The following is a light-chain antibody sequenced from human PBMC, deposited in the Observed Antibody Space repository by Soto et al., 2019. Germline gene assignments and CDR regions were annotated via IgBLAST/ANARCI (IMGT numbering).Light chain of an antibody. CDR1: QGISNY. Sequence: DIQMTQSPSSLSASVGDRVTITCRASQGISNYLAWYQQKPGKVPKLLIYAAPTLQSGVPSRFSGSGSGTEFTLNISSLQPEDVATYYCQKYNSAPNTFGQGKRLEIK. CDR2: AAP. CDR3: QKYNSAPNT. J-gene: IGKJ5*01. V-gene: IGKV1-27*01.